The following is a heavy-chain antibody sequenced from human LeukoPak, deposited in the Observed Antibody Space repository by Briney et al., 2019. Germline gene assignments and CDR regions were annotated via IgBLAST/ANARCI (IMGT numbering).Heavy chain of an antibody. CDR3: ARDPPYGSGSYFDYGMDV. J-gene: IGHJ6*02. Sequence: ASVKVSCKASGYTFTGYYMHWVRQAPGQGLEWMGWINPNSGGTNYAQKFQGRVTMTRDTSISTAYMELSRLRSEDTAVYYCARDPPYGSGSYFDYGMDVWGQGTTVTVSS. D-gene: IGHD3-10*01. CDR1: GYTFTGYY. V-gene: IGHV1-2*02. CDR2: INPNSGGT.